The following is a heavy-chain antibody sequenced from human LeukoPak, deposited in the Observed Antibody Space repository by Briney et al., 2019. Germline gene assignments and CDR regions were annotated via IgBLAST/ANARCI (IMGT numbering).Heavy chain of an antibody. J-gene: IGHJ6*03. CDR2: ISSSGSTI. D-gene: IGHD3-3*01. CDR3: AIDKEYYDFWSGYSRYMDV. CDR1: GFIFSTYA. Sequence: GGSLRLSCATSGFIFSTYAMIWVRQAPGKGLEWVSYISSSGSTIYYADSVKGRFTISRDNAKNSLYLQMNSLRAEDTAVYYCAIDKEYYDFWSGYSRYMDVWGKGTTVTVSS. V-gene: IGHV3-48*03.